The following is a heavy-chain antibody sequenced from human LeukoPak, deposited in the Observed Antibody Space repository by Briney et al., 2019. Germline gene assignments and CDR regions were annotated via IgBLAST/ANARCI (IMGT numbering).Heavy chain of an antibody. D-gene: IGHD1-26*01. V-gene: IGHV3-53*01. J-gene: IGHJ4*02. CDR1: GFTVSSNY. CDR3: AREGEGATAFDY. CDR2: IYSGGST. Sequence: GGSLRLSCAASGFTVSSNYMSWVRQAPGEGLEWVSVIYSGGSTYYADSVKGRFTISRDNSKNTLYLQMNSLRAEDTAVYYCAREGEGATAFDYWGQGTLVTVSS.